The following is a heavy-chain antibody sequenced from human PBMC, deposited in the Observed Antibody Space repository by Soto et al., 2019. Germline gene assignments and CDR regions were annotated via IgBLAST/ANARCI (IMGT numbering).Heavy chain of an antibody. CDR2: IIPIFGTA. J-gene: IGHJ6*02. D-gene: IGHD2-15*01. Sequence: SVKVSCKASGGTFSSYAISWVRQAPGQGLEWMGGIIPIFGTANYAQKFQGRVTITADESTSTAYMELSSLRSEDTAVYYCAAPYCSGGSCLESDYYGMDVWGQGTTVTVSS. V-gene: IGHV1-69*13. CDR1: GGTFSSYA. CDR3: AAPYCSGGSCLESDYYGMDV.